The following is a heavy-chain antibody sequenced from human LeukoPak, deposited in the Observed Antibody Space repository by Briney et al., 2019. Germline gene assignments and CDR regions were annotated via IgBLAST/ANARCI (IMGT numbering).Heavy chain of an antibody. J-gene: IGHJ3*02. CDR2: IYPADSDS. Sequence: GESLKISCKGSGYSFTNYWIGWVRQMPGKGLEWMGIIYPADSDSRYSSSFQGQVIISADKSIRTAYLQWSSLKASDTAIYYCARLTGDRTFDIWGQGTMVTISS. CDR3: ARLTGDRTFDI. D-gene: IGHD7-27*01. V-gene: IGHV5-51*01. CDR1: GYSFTNYW.